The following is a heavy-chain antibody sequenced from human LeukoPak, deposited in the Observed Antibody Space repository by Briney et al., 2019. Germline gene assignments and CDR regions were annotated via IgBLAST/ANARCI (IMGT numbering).Heavy chain of an antibody. Sequence: SETLSLTCAVYGGSFSGYYWSWIRQSPEKGLEWIGEINHSGSTNYNPSLKSRVTISVDTSKNQFSLKLSSVTAADTAVYYCARGPDYSSSWYYYYYYMDVWGKGTTVTVSS. CDR3: ARGPDYSSSWYYYYYYMDV. CDR1: GGSFSGYY. V-gene: IGHV4-34*01. J-gene: IGHJ6*03. D-gene: IGHD6-13*01. CDR2: INHSGST.